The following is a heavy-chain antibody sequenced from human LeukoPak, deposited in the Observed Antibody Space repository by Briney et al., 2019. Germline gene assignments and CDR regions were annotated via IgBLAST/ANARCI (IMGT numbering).Heavy chain of an antibody. Sequence: PGGSLRLSCAASGFTFSSYSMNWVRQAPGKGLEWGSYISSSSSTIYYADSVKGRFTISRDNAKNSLYLQMNSLRAADTAVYYCARDSYCSSTSCYTGWFDPWGQGTLVTVSS. V-gene: IGHV3-48*01. CDR1: GFTFSSYS. D-gene: IGHD2-2*02. J-gene: IGHJ5*02. CDR2: ISSSSSTI. CDR3: ARDSYCSSTSCYTGWFDP.